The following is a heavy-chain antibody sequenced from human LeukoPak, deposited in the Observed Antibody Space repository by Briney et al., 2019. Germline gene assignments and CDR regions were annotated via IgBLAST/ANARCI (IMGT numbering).Heavy chain of an antibody. J-gene: IGHJ4*02. CDR3: ARALTTLTYEGY. CDR2: ISGSNSYI. CDR1: GFTFSSYT. D-gene: IGHD1-1*01. Sequence: GGSPRLSCAASGFTFSSYTMHWIRQAPGKGLEWVSSISGSNSYIFYADSVKGRFTVSRDNAKDSLYLQMNSLRAEDTAVYYCARALTTLTYEGYWGQGTLVTVSS. V-gene: IGHV3-21*01.